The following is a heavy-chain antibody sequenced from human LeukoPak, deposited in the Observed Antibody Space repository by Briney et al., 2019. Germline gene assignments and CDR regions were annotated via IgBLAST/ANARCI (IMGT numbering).Heavy chain of an antibody. V-gene: IGHV3-9*01. Sequence: HPGGSLRLSCAASGFTFDDYAMHWVRQIPGKGLEWVSGISWNSGMIIYADSVRGRLTISRDNAKNSLYLQMNSLRAEDTAVYYCAKDRRYGGNSRNGMDVWGQGTTVTVSS. J-gene: IGHJ6*02. CDR1: GFTFDDYA. CDR3: AKDRRYGGNSRNGMDV. D-gene: IGHD4-23*01. CDR2: ISWNSGMI.